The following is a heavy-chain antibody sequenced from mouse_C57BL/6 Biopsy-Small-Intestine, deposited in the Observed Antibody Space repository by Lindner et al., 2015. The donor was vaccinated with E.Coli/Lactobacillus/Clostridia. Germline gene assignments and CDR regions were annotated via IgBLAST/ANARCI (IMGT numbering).Heavy chain of an antibody. CDR3: ARGEGSYYYAMDY. V-gene: IGHV1-20*02. J-gene: IGHJ4*01. CDR1: GYSFTGYF. CDR2: INPYNGDT. D-gene: IGHD3-3*01. Sequence: VQLQESGPELVMPGASVKISCKASGYSFTGYFMNWVKQSHGKSLEWIGRINPYNGDTFYNQKFKGKATLTVDKSSSTAHMELRSLASEDSAVYYCARGEGSYYYAMDYWGQGTSVTVSS.